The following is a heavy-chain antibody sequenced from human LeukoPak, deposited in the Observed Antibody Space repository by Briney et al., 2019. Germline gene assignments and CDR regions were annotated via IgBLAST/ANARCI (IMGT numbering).Heavy chain of an antibody. CDR3: ASRGYCSSTSCYYFDY. V-gene: IGHV3-30-3*01. J-gene: IGHJ4*02. CDR1: GLTLSSYA. Sequence: SGGSLRLSSSASGLTLSSYAMHWVRQAPGKGLECVAVISYEGSKKYYADSVKGRFTISRDNSKNTLYLQMNSLRAEDTAVYYCASRGYCSSTSCYYFDYWGQGTLVTVSS. CDR2: ISYEGSKK. D-gene: IGHD2-2*01.